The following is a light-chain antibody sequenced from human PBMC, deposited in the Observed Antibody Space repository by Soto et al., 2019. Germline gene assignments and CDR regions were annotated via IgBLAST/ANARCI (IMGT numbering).Light chain of an antibody. J-gene: IGKJ1*01. CDR2: AAS. V-gene: IGKV1-39*01. CDR1: QSISSN. Sequence: DIQMTQSPSSLSASVGDRVTITCRASQSISSNLNWYQQKPGKAPKLLIYAASSLQSGVPSRFSGGGSGTDFTLTISSLQPEDFATYYCQQYLTTWTFGQGTKVDI. CDR3: QQYLTTWT.